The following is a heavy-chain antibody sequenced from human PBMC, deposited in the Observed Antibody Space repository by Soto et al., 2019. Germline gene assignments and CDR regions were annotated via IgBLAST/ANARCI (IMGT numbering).Heavy chain of an antibody. V-gene: IGHV4-31*03. D-gene: IGHD6-19*01. CDR1: GGSISSANYY. CDR2: IYYSGNT. CDR3: ARQQWPWWLDP. Sequence: QVQLQESGPGLVKSSQTLSLTCIVSGGSISSANYYWSWIRRHPGKGLEWIGYIYYSGNTHYNPSLKSRVTISVDPSKNQFSLKLNSVTAADTAVYYCARQQWPWWLDPWGQGTLVTVSS. J-gene: IGHJ5*02.